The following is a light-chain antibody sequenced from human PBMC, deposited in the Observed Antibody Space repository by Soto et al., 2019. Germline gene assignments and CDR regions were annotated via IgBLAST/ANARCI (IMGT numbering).Light chain of an antibody. J-gene: IGLJ1*01. Sequence: QSALTQPPSASGSPGQSVTISCTGTKNDIGVYDFVSWYQHHPGKAPRLIIYEVVQRPSGVPDRFSGSKSGNTAYLTVSGLQAADEADYFCKSYAGSNTYVFGSGTNVTVL. CDR2: EVV. V-gene: IGLV2-8*01. CDR1: KNDIGVYDF. CDR3: KSYAGSNTYV.